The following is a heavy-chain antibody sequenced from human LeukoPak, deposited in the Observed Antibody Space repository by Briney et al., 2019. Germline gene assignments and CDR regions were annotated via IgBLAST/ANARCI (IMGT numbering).Heavy chain of an antibody. V-gene: IGHV4-59*01. CDR1: GGSISSYY. CDR3: ARDRNGWDSFDY. CDR2: IYYSGST. D-gene: IGHD6-19*01. Sequence: SETLSLTCTVSGGSISSYYWSWIRQPPGKGLGWIGYIYYSGSTNYNPSLKSRVTISVDTSKNQFSLKLSSVTAADTAVYYCARDRNGWDSFDYWAQGPLVTVSS. J-gene: IGHJ4*02.